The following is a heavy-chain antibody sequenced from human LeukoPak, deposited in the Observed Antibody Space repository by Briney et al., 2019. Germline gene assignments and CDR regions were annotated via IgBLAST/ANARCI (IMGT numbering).Heavy chain of an antibody. CDR3: ARGSLYGSGSYYTVDAFDI. CDR2: ISAYNGNT. CDR1: GYTLTELS. J-gene: IGHJ3*02. D-gene: IGHD3-10*01. Sequence: ASVKVSCKVSGYTLTELSMHWVRQAPGQGLEWMGWISAYNGNTNYAQKLQGRVTMTTDTSTSTAYMELRSLRSDDTAVYYCARGSLYGSGSYYTVDAFDIWGQGTMVTVSS. V-gene: IGHV1-18*01.